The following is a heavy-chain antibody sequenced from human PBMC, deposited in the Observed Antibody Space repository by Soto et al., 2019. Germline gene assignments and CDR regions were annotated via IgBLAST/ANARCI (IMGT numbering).Heavy chain of an antibody. Sequence: PSETLSLTCAVSGGSISSGGYSWNWIRQPPGKGLEWIGYIYHSGSTYYNPSLESRVTISVDRSKNQFSLKLSSVTAADTAVYYCARGMYYGSGRDYGMDVWGQGTPVTVSS. CDR1: GGSISSGGYS. CDR3: ARGMYYGSGRDYGMDV. J-gene: IGHJ6*02. CDR2: IYHSGST. V-gene: IGHV4-30-2*01. D-gene: IGHD3-10*01.